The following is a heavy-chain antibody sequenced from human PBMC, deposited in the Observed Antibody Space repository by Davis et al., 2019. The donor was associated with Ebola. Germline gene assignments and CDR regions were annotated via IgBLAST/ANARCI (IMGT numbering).Heavy chain of an antibody. J-gene: IGHJ6*02. D-gene: IGHD2-2*01. CDR3: AKLLVPAATYYYYGMDV. CDR2: ISSSGSTI. Sequence: GGSLRLSCAASGFTFSDYYMSWIRQAPGKGLEWVSYISSSGSTIYYADSVKGRFTISRDNAKNSLYLQMNSLRAEDTAVYYCAKLLVPAATYYYYGMDVWGQGTTVTVSS. CDR1: GFTFSDYY. V-gene: IGHV3-11*04.